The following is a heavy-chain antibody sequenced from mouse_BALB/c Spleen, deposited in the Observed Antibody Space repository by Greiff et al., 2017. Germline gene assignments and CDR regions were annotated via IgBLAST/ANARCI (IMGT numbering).Heavy chain of an antibody. Sequence: EVQRVESGGDLVKPGGSLKLSCAASGFTFSSYGMSWVRQTPDKRLEWVATTSSGGSYTYYPDSVKGRFTISRDNAKNTLYLQMSSLKSEDTAMYYCARNWDGFAYWGQGTLVTVSA. V-gene: IGHV5-6*01. CDR2: TSSGGSYT. CDR3: ARNWDGFAY. D-gene: IGHD4-1*01. J-gene: IGHJ3*01. CDR1: GFTFSSYG.